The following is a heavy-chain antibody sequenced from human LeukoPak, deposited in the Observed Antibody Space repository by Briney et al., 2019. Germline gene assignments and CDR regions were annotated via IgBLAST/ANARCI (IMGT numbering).Heavy chain of an antibody. Sequence: PSETLSLTCTVSGGSISSSSYYWGWIRQPPGKGLEWIGSIYYSGSTYYNPSLKSRVTISVDTSKSQFSLKLSSVTAADTAVYYCARDGSNNGEFDYWGQGTLVTVSS. CDR3: ARDGSNNGEFDY. D-gene: IGHD5-24*01. J-gene: IGHJ4*02. CDR1: GGSISSSSYY. V-gene: IGHV4-39*07. CDR2: IYYSGST.